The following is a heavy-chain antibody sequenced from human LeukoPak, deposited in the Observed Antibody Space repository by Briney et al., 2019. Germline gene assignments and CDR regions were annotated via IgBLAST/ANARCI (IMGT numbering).Heavy chain of an antibody. CDR1: GYTFTSYD. V-gene: IGHV1-8*03. CDR2: MNPNSGNT. Sequence: ASVKVSCKASGYTFTSYDINWVRQATGQGLEWMGWMNPNSGNTGYAQKFQGRVAITRNTSISTAYMELRSLRSEDTAVYYCARFNWNDVGAFDIWGQGTMVTVSS. D-gene: IGHD1-1*01. J-gene: IGHJ3*02. CDR3: ARFNWNDVGAFDI.